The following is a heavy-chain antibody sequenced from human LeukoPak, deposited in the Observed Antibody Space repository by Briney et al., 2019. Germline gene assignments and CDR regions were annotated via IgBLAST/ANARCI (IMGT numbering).Heavy chain of an antibody. CDR1: GFTFSSYA. V-gene: IGHV3-30-3*01. J-gene: IGHJ4*02. Sequence: PGGSLRLSCAASGFTFSSYAMHWVRQAPGKGLEWVVVISYDGSNKYYADSVKGRFTISRDNSKNTLYLQMNSLRAEDTAVYYCASDIVVVPAATSFDYWGQGTLVTVSS. CDR2: ISYDGSNK. CDR3: ASDIVVVPAATSFDY. D-gene: IGHD2-2*01.